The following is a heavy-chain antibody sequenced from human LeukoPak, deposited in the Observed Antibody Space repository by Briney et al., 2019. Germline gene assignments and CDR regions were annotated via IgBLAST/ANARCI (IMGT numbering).Heavy chain of an antibody. CDR2: IYSGGST. J-gene: IGHJ4*02. Sequence: GGSLRLSCAASGFTFSDYFMSWVRQAPGKGLEWVSVIYSGGSTYYADSVKGRFTISRDNSKNTLYLQMNSLKTEDTAVYYCSREYFDWLWGQGTLVTVSS. V-gene: IGHV3-53*01. D-gene: IGHD3-9*01. CDR3: SREYFDWL. CDR1: GFTFSDYF.